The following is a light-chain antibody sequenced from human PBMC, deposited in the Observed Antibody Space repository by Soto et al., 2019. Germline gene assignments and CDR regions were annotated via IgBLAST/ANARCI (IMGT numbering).Light chain of an antibody. Sequence: EIVLTQSPGTLSLSPGERATLSCRASQSVSSNYFAWYQQKPGQAPRLLIYGASSRAAGIPDRLSGSGSGTDFTLTISRLEPEAFAVYYCHQYGSSPATFGQGTKVEIK. V-gene: IGKV3-20*01. CDR2: GAS. CDR3: HQYGSSPAT. CDR1: QSVSSNY. J-gene: IGKJ1*01.